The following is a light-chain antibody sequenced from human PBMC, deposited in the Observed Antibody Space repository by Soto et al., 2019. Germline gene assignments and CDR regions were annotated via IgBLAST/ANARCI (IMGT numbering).Light chain of an antibody. CDR3: AAWDDSLSAHVV. CDR2: RNN. CDR1: SSNIGSNY. V-gene: IGLV1-47*01. Sequence: QSVLTQPPSASGTPGQRVTISCSGSSSNIGSNYVYWYQQLPGTAPKLLIYRNNQRPSGVPDRFSGSKSGTSASLAISGLRCEDEADYYCAAWDDSLSAHVVFGGGTKVTVL. J-gene: IGLJ2*01.